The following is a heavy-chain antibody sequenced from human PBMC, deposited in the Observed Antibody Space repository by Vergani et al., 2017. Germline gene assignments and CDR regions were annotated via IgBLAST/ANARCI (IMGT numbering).Heavy chain of an antibody. CDR2: VIHSGSP. CDR1: GGAFRGYS. J-gene: IGHJ6*03. V-gene: IGHV4-34*02. D-gene: IGHD4-11*01. CDR3: ARVNTETNGHLYYYYYMDV. Sequence: VQLQQWGAGVLRPSETLSLTCAVSGGAFRGYSWSWIRQPPEKGLEWIGDVIHSGSPHYNPSLKSRVTMSVDMSQDQVSLRLNSVTAADTAIYFCARVNTETNGHLYYYYYMDVWGQGTAVTVS.